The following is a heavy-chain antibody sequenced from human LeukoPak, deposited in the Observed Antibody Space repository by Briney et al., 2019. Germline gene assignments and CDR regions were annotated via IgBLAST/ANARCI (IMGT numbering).Heavy chain of an antibody. D-gene: IGHD5-12*01. CDR2: ISSSSSYI. CDR3: ARDRYSAYGIDY. J-gene: IGHJ4*02. Sequence: GSLRLSCAASGFTFSSYSMNWVRQAPGKGLEWVSSISSSSSYIYYADSVKGRFTISRDNAKNSLYLQMNSLRAEDTAVYYCARDRYSAYGIDYWGQGTLVTVSS. V-gene: IGHV3-21*01. CDR1: GFTFSSYS.